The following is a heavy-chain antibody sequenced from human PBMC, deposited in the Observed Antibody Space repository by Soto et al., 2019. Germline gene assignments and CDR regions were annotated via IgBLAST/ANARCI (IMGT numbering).Heavy chain of an antibody. CDR3: EHTRYRISSFDY. V-gene: IGHV2-5*02. CDR2: VYWDDDK. D-gene: IGHD6-6*01. Sequence: QITLKDSGPPLVKPTQTLTITCTFSGFSLTTYDVGVGWIRKFPGQALDWLAVVYWDDDKRYSPSLKSRLTITTDTSNNPVFLTMSNMDPVDTATYYCEHTRYRISSFDYWGQGTLVTVSS. J-gene: IGHJ4*02. CDR1: GFSLTTYDVG.